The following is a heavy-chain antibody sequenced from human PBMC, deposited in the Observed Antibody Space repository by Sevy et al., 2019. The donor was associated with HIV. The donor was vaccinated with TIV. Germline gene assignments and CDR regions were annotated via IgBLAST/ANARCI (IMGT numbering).Heavy chain of an antibody. Sequence: GGSLRLSCAASGFTFDDYTMHWVRQAPGKGLEWVSLISWDGGSTYYADSVKGRFTISRDNSKNSLYLQMNSLRTEDTALYYCAKPPEAYNYGMDVWGQGTTVTVSS. CDR2: ISWDGGST. V-gene: IGHV3-43*01. D-gene: IGHD1-20*01. J-gene: IGHJ6*02. CDR3: AKPPEAYNYGMDV. CDR1: GFTFDDYT.